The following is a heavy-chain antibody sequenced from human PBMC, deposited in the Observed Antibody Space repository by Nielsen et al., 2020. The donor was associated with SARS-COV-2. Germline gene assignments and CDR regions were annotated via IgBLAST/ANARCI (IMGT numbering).Heavy chain of an antibody. CDR2: IKEDGSEK. J-gene: IGHJ4*02. V-gene: IGHV3-7*01. Sequence: GESLKISCAASGFSFSDYYMSWVRQAPGKGLEWVANIKEDGSEKYYADSVKGRFTISRDNAKDLLYLQMNSLRAEDTAVYFCARNSGWYDSTLYWGLGTLVTVSS. D-gene: IGHD6-13*01. CDR1: GFSFSDYY. CDR3: ARNSGWYDSTLY.